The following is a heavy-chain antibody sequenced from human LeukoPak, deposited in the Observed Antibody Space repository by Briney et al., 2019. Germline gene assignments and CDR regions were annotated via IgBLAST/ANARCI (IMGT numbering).Heavy chain of an antibody. CDR2: IHYNGST. CDR1: GDSTSGYY. CDR3: ARLGRSEGATID. V-gene: IGHV4-59*01. D-gene: IGHD1-26*01. J-gene: IGHJ4*02. Sequence: SETLSLTCTVPGDSTSGYYWSWIRQAPGKGLEWIGSIHYNGSTNYSPSLKSRVTMSIDTSKNQFSLKLTSVAAADTAVYYCARLGRSEGATIDWGQGTLVTVSS.